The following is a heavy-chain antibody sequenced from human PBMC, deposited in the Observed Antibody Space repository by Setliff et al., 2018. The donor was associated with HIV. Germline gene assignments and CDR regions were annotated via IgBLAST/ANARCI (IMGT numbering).Heavy chain of an antibody. V-gene: IGHV1-8*02. CDR1: GYTFTGYY. Sequence: ASVKVSCKASGYTFTGYYMHWVRQAPGQGLEWMGWINPNSGNTGYAQKFQGRVTMTRNTSISTAYMELSSLRSEDTAVYYCARALSGYDYVWGSYRYYYFDYWGQGTLVTVSS. D-gene: IGHD3-16*02. J-gene: IGHJ4*02. CDR3: ARALSGYDYVWGSYRYYYFDY. CDR2: INPNSGNT.